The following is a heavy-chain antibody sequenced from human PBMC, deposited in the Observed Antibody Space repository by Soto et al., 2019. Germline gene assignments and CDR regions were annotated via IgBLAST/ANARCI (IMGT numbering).Heavy chain of an antibody. Sequence: ASLKVSCKASGYTFTSYAMHWVRQAPGQRLEWMGWINAGNGNTKYSQKFQGRVTITRDTSASTAYMELSSLRSEGTAVYYCARDLPSSGWDNFDYGGQETRVTVP. CDR2: INAGNGNT. CDR1: GYTFTSYA. CDR3: ARDLPSSGWDNFDY. D-gene: IGHD6-19*01. V-gene: IGHV1-3*01. J-gene: IGHJ4*02.